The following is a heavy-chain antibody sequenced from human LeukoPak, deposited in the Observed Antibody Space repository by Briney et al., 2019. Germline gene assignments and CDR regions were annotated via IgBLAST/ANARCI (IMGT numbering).Heavy chain of an antibody. CDR3: ARLGIRYFDWLFIGYFDY. Sequence: PSETLSLTCAVSGYSISSGYYWGWIRQPPGKGLEWIGSIYYSGSTYYNPSLKSRVTISVDTSKNQFSLKLSSVTAADTAVYYCARLGIRYFDWLFIGYFDYWGQGTLVTVSS. CDR1: GYSISSGYY. V-gene: IGHV4-38-2*01. CDR2: IYYSGST. J-gene: IGHJ4*02. D-gene: IGHD3-9*01.